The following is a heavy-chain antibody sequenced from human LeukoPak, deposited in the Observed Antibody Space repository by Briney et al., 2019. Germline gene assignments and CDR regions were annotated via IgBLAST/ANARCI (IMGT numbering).Heavy chain of an antibody. J-gene: IGHJ4*02. CDR2: IYNSGKT. D-gene: IGHD6-19*01. CDR3: AREGKLTGYFGGLGFNY. CDR1: GGSISSDY. V-gene: IGHV4-59*01. Sequence: SETLSLTCTVSGGSISSDYRGWVRQAPGEGLERGANIYNSGKTINNPPHNSRVTMSVATSTNQFSLNLSSVTAADTAVYYCAREGKLTGYFGGLGFNYWGQGILVTVSS.